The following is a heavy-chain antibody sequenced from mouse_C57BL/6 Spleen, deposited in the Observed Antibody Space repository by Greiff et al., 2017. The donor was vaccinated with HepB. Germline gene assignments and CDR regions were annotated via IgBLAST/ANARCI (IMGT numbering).Heavy chain of an antibody. Sequence: VQLQQSGAELVKPGASVKMSCKASGYTFTSYWITWVKQRPGQGLEWIGDIYPGSGSTNYNEKFKSKATLTVDTSSSTAYMQLSSLTSEDSAVYYCAREGRNYYVSSPYAMDYWGQGTSVTVSS. CDR3: AREGRNYYVSSPYAMDY. CDR2: IYPGSGST. V-gene: IGHV1-55*01. D-gene: IGHD1-1*01. J-gene: IGHJ4*01. CDR1: GYTFTSYW.